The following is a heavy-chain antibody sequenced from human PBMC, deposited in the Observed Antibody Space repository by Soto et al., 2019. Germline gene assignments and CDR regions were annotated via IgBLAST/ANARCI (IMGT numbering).Heavy chain of an antibody. J-gene: IGHJ2*01. Sequence: QVPVVQSGAEVKKPGASVKVACKASGYSFDTFGMSWVRQAPGQGLEWMGWISIEKGDTNSAQKFQDRVTMTTDTSTSTAYMEVRSLTSDDTAVYYCARCYCSVGSCFTCWHFDLWGRGTLVTVSS. D-gene: IGHD2-15*01. V-gene: IGHV1-18*01. CDR3: ARCYCSVGSCFTCWHFDL. CDR2: ISIEKGDT. CDR1: GYSFDTFG.